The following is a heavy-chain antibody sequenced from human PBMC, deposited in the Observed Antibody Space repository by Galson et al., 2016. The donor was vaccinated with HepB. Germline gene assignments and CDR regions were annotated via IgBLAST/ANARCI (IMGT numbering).Heavy chain of an antibody. CDR3: ARVEYASSTGANRFDY. Sequence: SVKVSCKASGYTFTSYDIHWVRQATGQGLEWMGWMNPNSGNTGYEQKFQGRVTLTRSTSKSTVYMELSSLRSEDMAMYYCARVEYASSTGANRFDYWGQGTLVTVSS. CDR2: MNPNSGNT. D-gene: IGHD6-6*01. CDR1: GYTFTSYD. J-gene: IGHJ4*02. V-gene: IGHV1-8*02.